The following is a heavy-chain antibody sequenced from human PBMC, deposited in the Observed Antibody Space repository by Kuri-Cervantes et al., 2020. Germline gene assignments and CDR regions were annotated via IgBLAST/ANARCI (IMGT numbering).Heavy chain of an antibody. CDR1: GYTFTDYY. CDR2: IIPIFGTA. CDR3: ASYYGGNSPYFDY. D-gene: IGHD4-23*01. V-gene: IGHV1-69*06. Sequence: SVKVSCKASGYTFTDYYIHWVRQAPGQGLEWMGGIIPIFGTANYAQKFQGRVTITADKSTSTAYMELSSLRSEDTAVYYCASYYGGNSPYFDYWGQGTLVTVSS. J-gene: IGHJ4*02.